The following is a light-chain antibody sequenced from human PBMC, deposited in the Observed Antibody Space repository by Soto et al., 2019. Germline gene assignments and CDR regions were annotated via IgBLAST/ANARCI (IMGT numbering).Light chain of an antibody. CDR1: SSDVGAYNY. CDR3: SSYASSSTVI. J-gene: IGLJ2*01. V-gene: IGLV2-14*01. Sequence: QSALTQPASVSESPGQSITISCTGTSSDVGAYNYVSWYQQHPVKAPKLMIYDVSSRPSGISNRFSGSKSGNTASLTISGVQAEDEADYYCSSYASSSTVIFGGGTKVTVL. CDR2: DVS.